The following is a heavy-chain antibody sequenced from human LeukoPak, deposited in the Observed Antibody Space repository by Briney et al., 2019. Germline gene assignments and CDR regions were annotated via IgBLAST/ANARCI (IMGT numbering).Heavy chain of an antibody. CDR2: IIPIFGTA. V-gene: IGHV1-69*05. CDR1: GGTFSSYA. J-gene: IGHJ4*02. CDR3: AISRDGYNYYFDY. D-gene: IGHD5-24*01. Sequence: ASVKVSCKASGGTFSSYAISWVRQAPGQGLEWMGGIIPIFGTANYAQEFQGRVTITTDESTSTAYVELSSLRSEDTAVYYCAISRDGYNYYFDYWGQGTLVTVSS.